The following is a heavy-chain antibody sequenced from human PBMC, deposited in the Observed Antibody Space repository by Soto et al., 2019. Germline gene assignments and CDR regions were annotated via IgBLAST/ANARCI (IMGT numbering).Heavy chain of an antibody. CDR3: ARDDVGYCSNGVCYTKPLDY. CDR1: GYTFTSYG. CDR2: ISVYIGNT. J-gene: IGHJ4*02. Sequence: ASVKVSCKASGYTFTSYGISWVRQAPGQGLEWMGWISVYIGNTNYVQKFQGRVTMTTDTATSTAYMELRSLRSDDTAVYYCARDDVGYCSNGVCYTKPLDYWGQGTLLTVSS. D-gene: IGHD2-8*01. V-gene: IGHV1-18*01.